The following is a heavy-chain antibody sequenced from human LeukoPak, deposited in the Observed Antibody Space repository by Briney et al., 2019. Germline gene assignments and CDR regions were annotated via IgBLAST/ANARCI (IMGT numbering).Heavy chain of an antibody. CDR1: GYTFSSYS. CDR3: AKEVTRGYYYDSSGLDY. J-gene: IGHJ4*02. V-gene: IGHV3-23*01. D-gene: IGHD3-22*01. CDR2: ISGSGDST. Sequence: GGSLRLSCVASGYTFSSYSINWVRQAPGKGLEWVSAISGSGDSTYYADSVKGRFTISRDNSKNTLYLQMNSLRAEDTAVYYCAKEVTRGYYYDSSGLDYWGQGTLVTVSS.